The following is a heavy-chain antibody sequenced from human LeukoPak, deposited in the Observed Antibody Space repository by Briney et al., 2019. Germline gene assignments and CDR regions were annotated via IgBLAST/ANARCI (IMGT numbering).Heavy chain of an antibody. CDR2: ITSNGDKT. Sequence: GGSLRLSCAASGFTFSSYAMHWVRQAPGKGLEYVSAITSNGDKTYYGNSVKGRFTISRDNSKNTLYLQMGSLRTEDMAVYYCARGLHSGIAAENFEYWGHGTLVTVSS. D-gene: IGHD6-25*01. V-gene: IGHV3-64*01. CDR3: ARGLHSGIAAENFEY. J-gene: IGHJ4*01. CDR1: GFTFSSYA.